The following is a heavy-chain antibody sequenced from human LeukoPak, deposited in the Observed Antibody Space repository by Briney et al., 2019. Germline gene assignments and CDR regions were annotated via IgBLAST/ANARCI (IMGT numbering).Heavy chain of an antibody. CDR3: ARSRIAVAGTPFDY. CDR1: GYTFTSYG. D-gene: IGHD6-19*01. Sequence: ASVKVSCKASGYTFTSYGISWVRQAPGQGLEWMGWISAHNGNTNYAQKLQGRVTMTTDTSTSTAYMELRSLRSDDTAVYYCARSRIAVAGTPFDYWGQGTLVTVSS. V-gene: IGHV1-18*01. CDR2: ISAHNGNT. J-gene: IGHJ4*02.